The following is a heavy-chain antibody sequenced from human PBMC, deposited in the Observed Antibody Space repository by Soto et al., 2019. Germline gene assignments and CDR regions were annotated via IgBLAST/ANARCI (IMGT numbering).Heavy chain of an antibody. Sequence: PSETLSLTCAVYGGSFSGYYWSWIRQPPGKGLEWIGEINHSGGTNYNPSLKSRVTISVDTSKNQFSLKLSSVTAADTAVYYCARGGDILTGYYNPYYYYGTDVWGQGTTVTVSS. CDR1: GGSFSGYY. CDR3: ARGGDILTGYYNPYYYYGTDV. V-gene: IGHV4-34*01. J-gene: IGHJ6*02. CDR2: INHSGGT. D-gene: IGHD3-9*01.